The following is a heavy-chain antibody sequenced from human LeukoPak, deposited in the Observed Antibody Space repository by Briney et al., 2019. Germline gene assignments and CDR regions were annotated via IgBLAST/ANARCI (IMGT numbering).Heavy chain of an antibody. CDR1: GFTFDDYG. D-gene: IGHD6-19*01. CDR2: INWNGGST. V-gene: IGHV3-20*04. CDR3: AREHKMGSIAVAKDAFDI. J-gene: IGHJ3*02. Sequence: PGGSLRLSCAASGFTFDDYGMSWVRQAPGKGLEWVSGINWNGGSTGYADSVKGRFTISRDNAKNSLYLQMNSLRAEDTALYYCAREHKMGSIAVAKDAFDIWGQGTMVTVSS.